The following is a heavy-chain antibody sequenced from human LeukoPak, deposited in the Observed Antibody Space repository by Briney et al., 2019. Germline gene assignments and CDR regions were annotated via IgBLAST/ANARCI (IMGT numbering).Heavy chain of an antibody. CDR3: LRVDPTASGKHYY. Sequence: GGSLRLSCAASGFTFSPYWMQWVRHAPAKGLVFVSRINPDGTTTNYADSAKGRFTISRDNDKHTLSLQLSSLRLEDTAVYFCLRVDPTASGKHYYCGQGSLVTVSS. CDR1: GFTFSPYW. D-gene: IGHD3/OR15-3a*01. V-gene: IGHV3-74*01. J-gene: IGHJ4*02. CDR2: INPDGTTT.